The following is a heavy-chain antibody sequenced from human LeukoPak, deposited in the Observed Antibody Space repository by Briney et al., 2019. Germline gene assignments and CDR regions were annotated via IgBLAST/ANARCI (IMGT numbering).Heavy chain of an antibody. V-gene: IGHV3-30*18. Sequence: GRSLRLSCAASGFTFSNYGMHWVRQAPGKGLEWVAVISYDGSNKYYADSVKGRFTISRDNSKNTLYLQMNSLRAEDTAVYYCAKGHRSNYYYGMDVWGQGTTVTVSS. CDR2: ISYDGSNK. CDR1: GFTFSNYG. J-gene: IGHJ6*02. CDR3: AKGHRSNYYYGMDV.